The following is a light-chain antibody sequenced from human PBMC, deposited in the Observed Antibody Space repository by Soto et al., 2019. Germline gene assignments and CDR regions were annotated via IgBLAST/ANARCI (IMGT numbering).Light chain of an antibody. Sequence: QSALAQPASVSGSPGQTITISCTGKNSDIGSYNFVSWFQKNPGKAPKLIMYYVNKWPSGLPDRFSGSRSGSSASLAITGLQAEDEADYYCQSYDSGVTGSVFGTGTKVTVL. V-gene: IGLV2-14*02. CDR1: NSDIGSYNF. CDR2: YVN. J-gene: IGLJ1*01. CDR3: QSYDSGVTGSV.